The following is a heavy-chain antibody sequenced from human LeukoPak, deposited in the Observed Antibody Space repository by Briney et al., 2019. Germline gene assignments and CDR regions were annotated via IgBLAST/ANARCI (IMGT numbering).Heavy chain of an antibody. D-gene: IGHD6-13*01. CDR1: GYTFSDCY. V-gene: IGHV1-2*02. CDR3: ARVRATAGHFDY. CDR2: INPNSGGT. Sequence: ASVKVSCKASGYTFSDCYIHWVRQAPGQGLEWMGWINPNSGGTDYARKFQGRVTVTRDTSISTAYMELSSLRSDDTAVYYCARVRATAGHFDYWGEGTMVGVRS. J-gene: IGHJ4*02.